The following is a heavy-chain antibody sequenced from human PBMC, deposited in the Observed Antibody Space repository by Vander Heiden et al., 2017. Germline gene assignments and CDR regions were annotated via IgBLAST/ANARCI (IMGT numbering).Heavy chain of an antibody. CDR2: IKQDGNEE. V-gene: IGHV3-7*01. J-gene: IGHJ4*02. Sequence: EVQLVESGGGLVQPGGSLRLSCVASGFTFNTDCMSWVRQAPGKGLEWVANIKQDGNEEYYMDSVKGRFTISRDNAKNSLFLQLNSLRVEDTAVYYCARSLCGAYDFWGQGTLVTVSS. CDR3: ARSLCGAYDF. CDR1: GFTFNTDC. D-gene: IGHD4-17*01.